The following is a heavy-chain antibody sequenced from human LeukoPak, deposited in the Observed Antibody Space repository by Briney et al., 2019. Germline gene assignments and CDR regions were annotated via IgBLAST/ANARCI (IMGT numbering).Heavy chain of an antibody. CDR3: ARGSDDYKLGNY. J-gene: IGHJ4*02. Sequence: KPSETLSPSCTVSGASFYNSYFWTWVRPPPRKRTEWIGTIYSSEFTYYSPSLRSRVTISADTSKNLFSLRLISVTAADTAVYYCARGSDDYKLGNYWGQGILVTVSS. CDR1: GASFYNSYF. V-gene: IGHV4-39*01. D-gene: IGHD4/OR15-4a*01. CDR2: IYSSEFT.